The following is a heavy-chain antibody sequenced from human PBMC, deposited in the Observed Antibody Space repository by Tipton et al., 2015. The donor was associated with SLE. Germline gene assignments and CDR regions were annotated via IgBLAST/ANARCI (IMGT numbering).Heavy chain of an antibody. CDR3: ARHLDLALAGYYFDY. D-gene: IGHD6-19*01. Sequence: TLSLTCTVSGGSMTSGDDYWSWIRQSPGKGLEWIGYIYYSGSTNYNPSLKSRVTISVDTSKNQFSLKLNSVTAADTAMYYRARHLDLALAGYYFDYWGQGLLVTVSS. CDR1: GGSMTSGDDY. CDR2: IYYSGST. V-gene: IGHV4-30-4*08. J-gene: IGHJ4*02.